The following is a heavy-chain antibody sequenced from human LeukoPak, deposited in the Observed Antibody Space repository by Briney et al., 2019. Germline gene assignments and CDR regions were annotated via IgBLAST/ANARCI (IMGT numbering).Heavy chain of an antibody. CDR3: ARSYPTVHHLTGYYRPLDY. J-gene: IGHJ4*02. Sequence: ASVKVSCKASGYTFTGCYMHWVRQAPGQGLEWMGRINPNSGGTNYAQKFQGRVTMTRDTSISTAYMELSRLRSDDTAVYYCARSYPTVHHLTGYYRPLDYWGQGTLVTVSS. V-gene: IGHV1-2*06. CDR1: GYTFTGCY. D-gene: IGHD3-9*01. CDR2: INPNSGGT.